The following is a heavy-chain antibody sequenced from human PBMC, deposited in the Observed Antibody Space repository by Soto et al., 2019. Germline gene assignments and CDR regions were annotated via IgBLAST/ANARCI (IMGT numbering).Heavy chain of an antibody. V-gene: IGHV4-34*01. D-gene: IGHD6-13*01. CDR1: GGSFSGYY. J-gene: IGHJ5*02. CDR3: ARGNHSSTWYYSTWFDP. Sequence: ETLSLTCAVYGGSFSGYYWSWIRQPPGKGLEWIGEINHSGSTNYNPSLKSRVTMSVDTSKNQFSLKLSSVTAADTAVYYCARGNHSSTWYYSTWFDPWGQGTLVTVSS. CDR2: INHSGST.